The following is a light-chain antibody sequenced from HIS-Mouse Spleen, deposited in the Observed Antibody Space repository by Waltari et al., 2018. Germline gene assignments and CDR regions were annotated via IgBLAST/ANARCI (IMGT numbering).Light chain of an antibody. Sequence: SYELTQPPSVSVSPGQTARTTCSGDAFPKKISYCYQQKSGQAPVLVIYEDSKRPSGIPERFSGSSSGTMATLTISGAQVEDEADYYCYSTDSSGNHRVFGGGTKLTVL. CDR1: AFPKKI. CDR3: YSTDSSGNHRV. J-gene: IGLJ2*01. CDR2: EDS. V-gene: IGLV3-10*01.